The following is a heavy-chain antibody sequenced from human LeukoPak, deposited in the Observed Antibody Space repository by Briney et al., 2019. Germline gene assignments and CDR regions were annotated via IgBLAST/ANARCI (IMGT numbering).Heavy chain of an antibody. J-gene: IGHJ1*01. D-gene: IGHD3-22*01. CDR1: GYTFTGYY. CDR2: INPNSGGT. CDR3: ARVDYYDSSGYSTPWEYFQH. V-gene: IGHV1-2*02. Sequence: ASVKVSCKASGYTFTGYYMHWVRQAPGQGLEWMGWINPNSGGTNYAQKFQGSVTMTRDKSISTDYMELSRLRSDDTAVYYCARVDYYDSSGYSTPWEYFQHWGQGTLVTVSS.